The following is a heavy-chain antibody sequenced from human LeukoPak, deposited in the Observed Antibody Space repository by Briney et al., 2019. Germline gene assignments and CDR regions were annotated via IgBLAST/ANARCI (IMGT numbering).Heavy chain of an antibody. V-gene: IGHV3-74*01. CDR3: ASSPGIAAAGFDY. D-gene: IGHD6-13*01. J-gene: IGHJ4*02. CDR2: INTDGSTT. CDR1: GFTFSTYW. Sequence: GGSLRLSCAASGFTFSTYWMHWVRQAPGKGLVCVSRINTDGSTTTYADSVKGRFTISRDNAKNTLYLQMNSLRAEDTAVYYCASSPGIAAAGFDYWGQGTLVTVSS.